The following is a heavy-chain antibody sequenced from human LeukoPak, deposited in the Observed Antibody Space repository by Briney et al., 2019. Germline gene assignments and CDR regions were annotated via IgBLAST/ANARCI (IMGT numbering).Heavy chain of an antibody. CDR3: ASPIAAAGPYYFDY. J-gene: IGHJ4*02. CDR2: IIPIFGTA. Sequence: SVKVSCTASGGTFSSYAISWVRQAPGQGLEWMGGIIPIFGTANYAQKFQGRVTITADESTSTAYVELSRLTSDDTAVYYCASPIAAAGPYYFDYWGQGTLVTVSS. V-gene: IGHV1-69*13. CDR1: GGTFSSYA. D-gene: IGHD6-13*01.